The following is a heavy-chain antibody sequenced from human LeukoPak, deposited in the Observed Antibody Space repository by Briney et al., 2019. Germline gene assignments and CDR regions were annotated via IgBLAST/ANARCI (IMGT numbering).Heavy chain of an antibody. CDR2: MNPNSGNT. CDR3: ARGLGDFWNGYYTGIYYMDV. Sequence: ASVKVSCKASGYTFTSYDINWVRQATGQGLEWMGWMNPNSGNTGYAQKFQGRVTMTRNTSISTAYMELSSLRSEDTAVYYCARGLGDFWNGYYTGIYYMDVWGKGTTVTVSS. J-gene: IGHJ6*03. V-gene: IGHV1-8*01. CDR1: GYTFTSYD. D-gene: IGHD3-3*01.